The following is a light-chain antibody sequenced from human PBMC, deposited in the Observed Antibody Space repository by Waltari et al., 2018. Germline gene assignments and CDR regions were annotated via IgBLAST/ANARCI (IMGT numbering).Light chain of an antibody. CDR2: GAS. J-gene: IGKJ4*01. Sequence: AIRITQSPSSLSASTGDRVTITCRASQGISSYLAWYQQKPGKAPKLLIYGASTLQSGVQSRFSGSGSGTDFTLTISCLQSEDFATYYCQQYHNYPFFGGGTRVEIK. V-gene: IGKV1-8*01. CDR3: QQYHNYPF. CDR1: QGISSY.